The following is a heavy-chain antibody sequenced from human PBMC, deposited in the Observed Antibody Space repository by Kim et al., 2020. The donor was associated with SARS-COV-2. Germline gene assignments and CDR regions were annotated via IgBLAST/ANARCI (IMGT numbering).Heavy chain of an antibody. J-gene: IGHJ4*02. D-gene: IGHD5-18*01. CDR3: ARARGGGYSYGYDY. Sequence: YPDSVMGRFTISREKSKNTLYLQMNSLRAEDTTVYYWARARGGGYSYGYDYWGQGTLVTVSS. V-gene: IGHV3-30*01.